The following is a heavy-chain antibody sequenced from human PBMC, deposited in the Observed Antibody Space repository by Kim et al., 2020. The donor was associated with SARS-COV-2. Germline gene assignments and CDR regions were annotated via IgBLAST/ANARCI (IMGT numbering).Heavy chain of an antibody. D-gene: IGHD6-13*01. V-gene: IGHV4-39*01. CDR2: IYYSGST. CDR1: GGSISSSSYF. Sequence: SETLSLTCTVSGGSISSSSYFWGWIRQPPGKGLEWIGSIYYSGSTYYNPSLKSRVIISVDTSKNQLSLKLGSVTAADTAVYYCARNIAAGQNYYYGMDVWGQGTTVTVSS. J-gene: IGHJ6*02. CDR3: ARNIAAGQNYYYGMDV.